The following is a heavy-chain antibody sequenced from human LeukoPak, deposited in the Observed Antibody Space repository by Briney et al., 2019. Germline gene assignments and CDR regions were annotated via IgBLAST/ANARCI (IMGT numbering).Heavy chain of an antibody. V-gene: IGHV1-69*06. CDR3: ASGGSYTARSLDYYYYMDV. D-gene: IGHD5-18*01. CDR2: IIPIFGTA. J-gene: IGHJ6*03. CDR1: GGTFSSYA. Sequence: ASVKVSCKASGGTFSSYAISWVRQAPGQGLEWMGGIIPIFGTANYAQKFQGRVTITADKSTSTAYMELSSLRSEDTAVYYCASGGSYTARSLDYYYYMDVWGKGTTVTVSS.